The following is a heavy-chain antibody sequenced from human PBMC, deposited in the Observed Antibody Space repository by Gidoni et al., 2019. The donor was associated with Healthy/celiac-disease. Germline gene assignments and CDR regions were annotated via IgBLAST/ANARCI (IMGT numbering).Heavy chain of an antibody. J-gene: IGHJ4*02. V-gene: IGHV4-31*03. CDR1: GGSISSGGYY. CDR2: IYYSGST. Sequence: QVQLQESGPGLVKPSQTLSLTCTVSGGSISSGGYYWSWLRQHPGQGLEWIGYIYYSGSTYYNPSLKSRVTISVDTSKNQFSLKLSSVTAADTAVYYCAREVRSYDFWSGYYRGAYYFDYWGQGTLVTVSS. CDR3: AREVRSYDFWSGYYRGAYYFDY. D-gene: IGHD3-3*01.